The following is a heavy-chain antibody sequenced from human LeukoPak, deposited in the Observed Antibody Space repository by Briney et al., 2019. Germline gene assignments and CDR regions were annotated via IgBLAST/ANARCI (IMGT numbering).Heavy chain of an antibody. D-gene: IGHD6-13*01. V-gene: IGHV4-39*01. CDR1: GGSISSSSYY. J-gene: IGHJ5*02. Sequence: PSETLSLTCTVSGGSISSSSYYWGWIRQPPGKGLEWIGSIYYSGSTYYNPSLKSRVTISVDTSKNQFSLKLSSVTAADTAVYYCARRPDLYSSSWYALSTGPWGQGTLVTVSS. CDR3: ARRPDLYSSSWYALSTGP. CDR2: IYYSGST.